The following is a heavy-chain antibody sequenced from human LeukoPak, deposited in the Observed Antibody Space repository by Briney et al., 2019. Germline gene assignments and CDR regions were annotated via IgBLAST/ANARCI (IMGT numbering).Heavy chain of an antibody. J-gene: IGHJ3*02. CDR1: GGSISSYY. Sequence: SETLSLTCTVSGGSISSYYWSWIRQPPGKGLEWIGYIYYSGSTNYNPSLKSRVTISVDTSKNQFSLKLSSVTAADTAVYYCVRGYSSGAFDIWGQGTMVTASS. V-gene: IGHV4-59*01. CDR2: IYYSGST. CDR3: VRGYSSGAFDI. D-gene: IGHD5-18*01.